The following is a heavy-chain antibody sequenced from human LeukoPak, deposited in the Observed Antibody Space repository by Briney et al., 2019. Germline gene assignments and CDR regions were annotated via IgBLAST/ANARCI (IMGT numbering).Heavy chain of an antibody. Sequence: TGGSLRLSCAASGLTFSDYSMTWVRQAPGKGLFWVSGISAGGGSTHYADSVKGRFSISRDNSRNTLYLQMNSLRAEDTAVYYCAKDAAGPEYWGQGTLVTVSS. CDR3: AKDAAGPEY. CDR2: ISAGGGST. CDR1: GLTFSDYS. V-gene: IGHV3-23*01. D-gene: IGHD6-13*01. J-gene: IGHJ4*02.